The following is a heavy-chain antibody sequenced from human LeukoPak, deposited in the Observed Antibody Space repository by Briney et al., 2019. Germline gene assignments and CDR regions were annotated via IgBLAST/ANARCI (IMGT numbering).Heavy chain of an antibody. CDR3: ARDRISCSGGTCYENWFDP. V-gene: IGHV3-23*01. CDR2: ISGSGDGT. CDR1: GFIFGSFS. D-gene: IGHD2-15*01. Sequence: GGSLRLSCEASGFIFGSFSMSWVRQAPGKGLEWVSGISGSGDGTHYADPVKGRFTISRDNSKTTLYLQMSSLRADDTAVYYCARDRISCSGGTCYENWFDPWGQGTLVTVSS. J-gene: IGHJ5*01.